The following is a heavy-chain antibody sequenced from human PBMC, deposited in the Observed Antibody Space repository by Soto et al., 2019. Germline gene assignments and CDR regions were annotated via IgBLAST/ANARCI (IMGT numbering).Heavy chain of an antibody. J-gene: IGHJ4*02. CDR1: GGSISDFY. CDR3: ARVGGLAARTFDY. CDR2: IYYSGST. Sequence: SETLSLTCTVSGGSISDFYWSWIRQPPGKGLEWIGYIYYSGSTNYNPSLKSRVTISVDTSKNQFTLNLRSMSPADTAVYYCARVGGLAARTFDYWGPGTLVTVSS. D-gene: IGHD6-6*01. V-gene: IGHV4-59*01.